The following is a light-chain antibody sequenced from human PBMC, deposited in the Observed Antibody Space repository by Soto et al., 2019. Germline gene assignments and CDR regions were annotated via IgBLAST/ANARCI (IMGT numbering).Light chain of an antibody. Sequence: DIQMTQSPSSLSASVGDRVTITCRASQSISNYLNWYQQKPGKAPNLLIYDASSLQSGVPSRFSGSGSGTDFTLTISRLEPEDFAVYYCQQYGNSPITFGQGTRLENK. CDR1: QSISNY. J-gene: IGKJ5*01. V-gene: IGKV1-39*01. CDR2: DAS. CDR3: QQYGNSPIT.